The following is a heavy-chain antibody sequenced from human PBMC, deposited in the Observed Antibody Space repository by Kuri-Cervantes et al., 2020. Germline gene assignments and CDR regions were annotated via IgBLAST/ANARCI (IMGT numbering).Heavy chain of an antibody. CDR3: ARGWSGDF. Sequence: KVSCKGSGYSFTSYWIGWVRQMPGKGLEWMGIIYPGDSDPRYSPSFQGQVTISADKSISTAYLQWNSLKASDSAMYYCARGWSGDFWGQGTLVTVSS. J-gene: IGHJ4*02. V-gene: IGHV5-51*01. CDR1: GYSFTSYW. D-gene: IGHD2-15*01. CDR2: IYPGDSDP.